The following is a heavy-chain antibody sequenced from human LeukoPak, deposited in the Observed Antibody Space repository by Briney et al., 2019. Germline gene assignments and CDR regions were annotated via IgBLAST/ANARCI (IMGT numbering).Heavy chain of an antibody. V-gene: IGHV3-7*01. CDR1: GFTFRSYW. CDR2: IKQDGSEK. CDR3: ARVGGSGSYYYYYGMDV. D-gene: IGHD3-10*01. Sequence: PAGALRLSCAASGFTFRSYWMSWVRQAPGKGLEWVANIKQDGSEKYYVDSVKGRFTISRDNAKNSLYLQMNSLRAEDTAVYYCARVGGSGSYYYYYGMDVWGQGTTVTVSS. J-gene: IGHJ6*02.